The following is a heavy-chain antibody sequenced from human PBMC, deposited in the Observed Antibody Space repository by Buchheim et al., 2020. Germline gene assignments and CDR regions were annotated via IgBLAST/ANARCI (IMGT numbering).Heavy chain of an antibody. CDR1: GFTFSSYG. J-gene: IGHJ6*02. CDR3: ARDMGGSYELSVYGMDV. V-gene: IGHV3-30*03. Sequence: QVQLVESGGGVVQPGRSLRLSCAASGFTFSSYGMHWVRQTPGKGLEWVAVISYDGSNKYYADSVKGRFTISRDNSKNTLYLQINSLRAEDTAVYYCARDMGGSYELSVYGMDVWGQGTT. CDR2: ISYDGSNK. D-gene: IGHD1-26*01.